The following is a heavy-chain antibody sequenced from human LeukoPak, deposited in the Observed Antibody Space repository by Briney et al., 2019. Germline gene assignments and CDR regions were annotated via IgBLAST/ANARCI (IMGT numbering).Heavy chain of an antibody. CDR1: GFTFSSYG. CDR3: AKEGQLYSNYYYYYMDV. D-gene: IGHD2-2*01. Sequence: GGSLRLSCAASGFTFSSYGMHWVRQAPGKGLEWVAVIWYDGSNKYYADSVKGRFTISRDNSKNTLYLQMNSLRAEDTAVYYCAKEGQLYSNYYYYYMDVWGKGTTVTVSS. V-gene: IGHV3-33*06. J-gene: IGHJ6*03. CDR2: IWYDGSNK.